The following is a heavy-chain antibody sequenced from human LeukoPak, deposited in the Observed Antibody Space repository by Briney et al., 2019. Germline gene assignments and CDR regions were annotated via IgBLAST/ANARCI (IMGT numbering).Heavy chain of an antibody. Sequence: SETLSLTCTVSGDSISSGDSYWGWIRQPPGKGLEWIGDIYYSGSTSYNPSLKSRVTISVDTSKNQFSLKLNSVTAADTAVYYCARCGGSCYGFDYWGQGTLVTVSS. CDR3: ARCGGSCYGFDY. D-gene: IGHD2-15*01. V-gene: IGHV4-30-4*01. J-gene: IGHJ4*02. CDR1: GDSISSGDSY. CDR2: IYYSGST.